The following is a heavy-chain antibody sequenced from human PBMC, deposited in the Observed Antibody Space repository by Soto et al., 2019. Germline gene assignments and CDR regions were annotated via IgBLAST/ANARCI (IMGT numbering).Heavy chain of an antibody. Sequence: GGSLRLSCAASGFTFSDYYMSWIRQAPGKGLEWVSYISSSSSYTNYADSVKGRFTISRDNAKNSLYLQMNSLRAEDTAVYYCARRSLPTLYCGGDCSYYYGMDVWGQGTTVTVSS. V-gene: IGHV3-11*03. CDR1: GFTFSDYY. J-gene: IGHJ6*02. CDR2: ISSSSSYT. CDR3: ARRSLPTLYCGGDCSYYYGMDV. D-gene: IGHD2-21*02.